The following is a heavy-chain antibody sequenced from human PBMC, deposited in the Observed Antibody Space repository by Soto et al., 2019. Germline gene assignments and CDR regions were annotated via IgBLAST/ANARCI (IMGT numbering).Heavy chain of an antibody. J-gene: IGHJ4*02. Sequence: QVQLVQSGAEVKKPGASVKVSCKASGYTFTSYAMHWVRQAPGQRLEWMGWINAGNGNTKYSQKFQGRVTITRDSSASTAYMELSSLRSEDTAVYYCAREVDSSGFDYWGQGTLVTVSS. D-gene: IGHD6-19*01. CDR3: AREVDSSGFDY. V-gene: IGHV1-3*01. CDR1: GYTFTSYA. CDR2: INAGNGNT.